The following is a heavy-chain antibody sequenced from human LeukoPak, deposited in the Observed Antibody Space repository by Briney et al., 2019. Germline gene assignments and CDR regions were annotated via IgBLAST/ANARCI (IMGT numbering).Heavy chain of an antibody. CDR3: TRDWLNKAYDP. CDR1: GYTFTDYY. D-gene: IGHD3-16*01. Sequence: ASVKVSCKASGYTFTDYYIHWVRQAPGQGLEWMAWIHAETGVTYYAQKFQGRVTLTRDTSISTDYMELTRLRSDDTAIYYCTRDWLNKAYDPWGQGTLVTVSS. CDR2: IHAETGVT. V-gene: IGHV1-2*02. J-gene: IGHJ4*02.